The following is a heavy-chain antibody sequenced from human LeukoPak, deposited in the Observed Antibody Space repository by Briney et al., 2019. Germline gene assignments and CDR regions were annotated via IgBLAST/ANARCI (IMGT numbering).Heavy chain of an antibody. D-gene: IGHD3-10*01. J-gene: IGHJ4*02. Sequence: SETLSLTCTVSGGSISSSSYYWGWIRQPPGKGLEWIGSIYYSGSTYYNPSLKSRVAISVDTSKNQFSLKLSSVTAADTAVYYCARVGYYGSGSYSDYWGQGTLVTVSS. V-gene: IGHV4-39*07. CDR2: IYYSGST. CDR3: ARVGYYGSGSYSDY. CDR1: GGSISSSSYY.